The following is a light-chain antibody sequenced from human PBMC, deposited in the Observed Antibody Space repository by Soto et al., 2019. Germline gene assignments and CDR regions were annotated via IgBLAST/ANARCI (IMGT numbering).Light chain of an antibody. Sequence: QSVLTQPPSVSGAPGQRVTISCTGSSSNIGAGHDVHWYQQLPGTAPKLLIYRNNNRPSGVPDRFSGSKSGTSASLAITGLLAEDEADYDCQSYDNSLSGGDVFGTGTKLTVL. CDR3: QSYDNSLSGGDV. J-gene: IGLJ1*01. CDR2: RNN. CDR1: SSNIGAGHD. V-gene: IGLV1-40*01.